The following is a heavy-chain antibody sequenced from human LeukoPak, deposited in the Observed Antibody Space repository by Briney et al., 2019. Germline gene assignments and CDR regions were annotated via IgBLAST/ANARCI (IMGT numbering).Heavy chain of an antibody. CDR3: ARGGKATVVTM. J-gene: IGHJ4*02. V-gene: IGHV4-4*07. CDR1: GGSINSYY. D-gene: IGHD4-23*01. Sequence: SETLSLTCSVSGGSINSYYWSWIRQPAGKGLEWIGRIYSSGSTNYNPSLKSRVSMSVDTSKNQFSLKLTSVTAADTAVYYCARGGKATVVTMWGQGILVTVSS. CDR2: IYSSGST.